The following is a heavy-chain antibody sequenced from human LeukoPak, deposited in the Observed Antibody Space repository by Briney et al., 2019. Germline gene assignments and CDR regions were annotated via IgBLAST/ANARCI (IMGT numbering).Heavy chain of an antibody. CDR1: GGSISSYY. CDR3: ARSFLGDWYFDL. CDR2: IYYSGST. V-gene: IGHV4-59*01. J-gene: IGHJ2*01. Sequence: PSETLSLTCTVSGGSISSYYWSWIRQPPRMGLEWIGCIYYSGSTNYNPSLKSRVTISVDTSKDQFSLRLTSVTAADTAVYYCARSFLGDWYFDLWGRGTLVTVSS. D-gene: IGHD1-26*01.